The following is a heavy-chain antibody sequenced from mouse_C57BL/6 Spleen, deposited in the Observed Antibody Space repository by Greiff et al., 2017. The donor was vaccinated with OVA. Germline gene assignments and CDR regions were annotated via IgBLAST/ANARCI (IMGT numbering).Heavy chain of an antibody. Sequence: QVQLQQPGTELVKPGASVKLSCKASGYTFTSYWMHWVKQGPGQGLEWIGNINPSNGGTNYNEKFKSKATLTVDKSYSTAYMQLSSLTSEDSAVYYCAREGYYYGSSFYYAMDYWGQGTSVTVSS. V-gene: IGHV1-53*01. CDR1: GYTFTSYW. J-gene: IGHJ4*01. CDR3: AREGYYYGSSFYYAMDY. CDR2: INPSNGGT. D-gene: IGHD1-1*01.